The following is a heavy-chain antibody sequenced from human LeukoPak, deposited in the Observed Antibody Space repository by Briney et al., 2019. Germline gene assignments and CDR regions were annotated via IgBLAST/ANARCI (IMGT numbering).Heavy chain of an antibody. J-gene: IGHJ4*02. Sequence: PGGSLRLSCAASGFTFSSYGMSWVRQAPGKGLEWVSAISGSGGSTYYADSVKGRFTISRDNSKNTLYLQMNSLRAEDTAVYYCAKKAAAGKDGYQFDYWGQGTLVTVSS. CDR3: AKKAAAGKDGYQFDY. V-gene: IGHV3-23*01. D-gene: IGHD6-13*01. CDR2: ISGSGGST. CDR1: GFTFSSYG.